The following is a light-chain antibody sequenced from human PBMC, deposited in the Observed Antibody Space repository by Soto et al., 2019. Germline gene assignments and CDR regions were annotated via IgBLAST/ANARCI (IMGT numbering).Light chain of an antibody. Sequence: EVVMTQSPVTLPVTLGQSASITCRSSQSLVSSDGNTYLNWFQQRPGQCPRRLIYKVFKRDYGAPDRFSGSGLGVDFTLKTRRVEAEDVAVYYFMQATHWPPLTFGQGTRLQI. V-gene: IGKV2-30*01. CDR3: MQATHWPPLT. CDR1: QSLVSSDGNTY. J-gene: IGKJ5*01. CDR2: KVF.